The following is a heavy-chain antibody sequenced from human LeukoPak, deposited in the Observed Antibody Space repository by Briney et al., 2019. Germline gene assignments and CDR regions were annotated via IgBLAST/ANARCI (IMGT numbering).Heavy chain of an antibody. CDR3: ARYYYDSSGYSGIDY. V-gene: IGHV5-51*01. CDR1: GYSFTNYW. J-gene: IGHJ4*02. Sequence: GESLKISCKGFGYSFTNYWIGWVRQMPGKGLEWVGITYPVDSDTRYSPAFQGQVTVSADKSISTAYLQWSSLKASDTAMYYCARYYYDSSGYSGIDYWGQGTLVTVSS. D-gene: IGHD3-22*01. CDR2: TYPVDSDT.